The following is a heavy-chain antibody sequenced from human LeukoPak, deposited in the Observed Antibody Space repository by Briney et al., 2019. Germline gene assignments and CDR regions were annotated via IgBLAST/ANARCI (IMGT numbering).Heavy chain of an antibody. V-gene: IGHV3-23*01. D-gene: IGHD6-19*01. CDR2: ISGSGSST. J-gene: IGHJ4*02. CDR3: AKAHSSGWYVIFDY. Sequence: GGSLRLSCAASGFTFSSYAMNWVRQAPGKGLEWVSVISGSGSSTYYADSVKGLFTISRDNSKDTLYLQMNSLRAEDAALYYCAKAHSSGWYVIFDYWGQGTLVTVSS. CDR1: GFTFSSYA.